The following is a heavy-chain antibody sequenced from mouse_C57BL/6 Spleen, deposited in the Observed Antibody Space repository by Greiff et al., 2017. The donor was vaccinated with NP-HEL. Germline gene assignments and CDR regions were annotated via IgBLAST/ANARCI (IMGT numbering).Heavy chain of an antibody. CDR2: ISYDGSN. CDR1: GYSITSGYY. V-gene: IGHV3-6*01. CDR3: ARESSGYFDY. D-gene: IGHD3-2*02. Sequence: EVKLMESGPGLVKPSQSLSLTCSVTGYSITSGYYWNWIRQFPGNILEWMGYISYDGSNNYNPSLKNRISITRDTSKNQFFLKLNSVTTEDTATYYCARESSGYFDYWGQGTTLTVSS. J-gene: IGHJ2*01.